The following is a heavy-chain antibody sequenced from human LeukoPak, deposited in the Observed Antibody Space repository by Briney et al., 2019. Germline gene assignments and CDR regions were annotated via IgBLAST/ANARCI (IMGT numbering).Heavy chain of an antibody. Sequence: SETLSLTCTVSGGSISSYYWSWIRQPPGKGLEWIGYIYYSGSTNYNPSLKSRVTISVDTSKNQFSLKLSSVTAADTAVYYCAREYYSDSSGYVPDYFDYWGQGTLVTVSS. CDR1: GGSISSYY. V-gene: IGHV4-59*01. J-gene: IGHJ4*02. D-gene: IGHD3-22*01. CDR2: IYYSGST. CDR3: AREYYSDSSGYVPDYFDY.